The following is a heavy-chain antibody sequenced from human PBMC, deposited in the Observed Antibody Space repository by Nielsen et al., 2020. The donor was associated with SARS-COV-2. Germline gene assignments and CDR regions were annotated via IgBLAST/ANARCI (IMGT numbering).Heavy chain of an antibody. CDR1: GFTFSSYG. CDR3: ARGSVYYDSSGYPNDAFDI. CDR2: IWYDGSNK. J-gene: IGHJ3*02. D-gene: IGHD3-22*01. Sequence: GGSLRLSCAASGFTFSSYGMHWVRQAQGKGLEWVAVIWYDGSNKYYADSVKGRFTISRDNSKNTLYLQMNSLRAEDTAVYYCARGSVYYDSSGYPNDAFDIWGQGTMVTVSS. V-gene: IGHV3-33*01.